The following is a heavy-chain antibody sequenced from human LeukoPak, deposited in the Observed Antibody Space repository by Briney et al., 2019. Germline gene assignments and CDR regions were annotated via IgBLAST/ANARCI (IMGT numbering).Heavy chain of an antibody. V-gene: IGHV1-18*01. J-gene: IGHJ4*02. Sequence: ASVKVSCKASGYTFTSYGISWVRQAPGQGLKWMGWISAYNGNTNYAQKLQGRVTMTTDTSTSTAYMELRSLRSDDTAVYYCARDYYDSSGYYEDYWGQGTLVTVSS. CDR3: ARDYYDSSGYYEDY. CDR1: GYTFTSYG. CDR2: ISAYNGNT. D-gene: IGHD3-22*01.